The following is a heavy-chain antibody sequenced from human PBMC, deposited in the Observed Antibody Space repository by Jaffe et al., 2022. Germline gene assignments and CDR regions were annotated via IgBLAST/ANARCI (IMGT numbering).Heavy chain of an antibody. V-gene: IGHV4-59*01. CDR2: IYYSGST. CDR3: ARARIAYAFDI. D-gene: IGHD2-21*01. J-gene: IGHJ3*02. Sequence: QVQLQESGPGLVKPSETLSLTCTVSGGSISSYYWSWIRQPPGKGLEWIGYIYYSGSTNYNPSLKSRVTISVDTSKNQFSLKLSSVTAADTAVYYCARARIAYAFDIWGQGTMVTVSS. CDR1: GGSISSYY.